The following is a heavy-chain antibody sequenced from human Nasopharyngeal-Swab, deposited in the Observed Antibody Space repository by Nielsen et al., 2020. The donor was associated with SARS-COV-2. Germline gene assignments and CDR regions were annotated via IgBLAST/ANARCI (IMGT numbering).Heavy chain of an antibody. J-gene: IGHJ5*02. CDR2: ISYDGSNK. V-gene: IGHV3-30*03. CDR1: GFTFSSYG. CDR3: ARGVSGFGVVTKGGWFDP. D-gene: IGHD3-3*01. Sequence: GESLKISCAASGFTFSSYGMHWVRQAPGKGLEWVAVISYDGSNKYYADSVKGRFTISRDNSKNTLYLKMNSLRAEDTAVYYCARGVSGFGVVTKGGWFDPWGQGTLVTVSS.